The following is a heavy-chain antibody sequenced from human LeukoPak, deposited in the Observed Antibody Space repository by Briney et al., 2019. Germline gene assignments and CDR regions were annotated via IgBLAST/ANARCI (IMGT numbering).Heavy chain of an antibody. Sequence: GGSLRLSCAASKFTFSTSAMSWVRQAPGKGLEWVSAISGSGANTYYVDSVKGRFTVSRDNSKNALYLEMSSLRSDDTAVYYCAKESQTYYDIMTGYPNYYFDYWGQGTLVTVSS. CDR1: KFTFSTSA. D-gene: IGHD3-9*01. CDR2: ISGSGANT. V-gene: IGHV3-23*01. CDR3: AKESQTYYDIMTGYPNYYFDY. J-gene: IGHJ4*02.